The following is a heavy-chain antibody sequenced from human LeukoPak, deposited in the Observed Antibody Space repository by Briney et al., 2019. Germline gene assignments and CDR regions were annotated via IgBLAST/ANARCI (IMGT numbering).Heavy chain of an antibody. CDR3: ARGAYYDFWSGLYLDY. CDR1: GYTFTSYG. V-gene: IGHV1-18*01. D-gene: IGHD3-3*01. J-gene: IGHJ4*02. CDR2: ISAYNGNT. Sequence: ASVKVSCKASGYTFTSYGISWVRQAPGQGLEWMGWISAYNGNTNYAQKLQGRVTMTTDTSTSTAYMELRSLRSDDTAVYYCARGAYYDFWSGLYLDYWGQGTLVTVSS.